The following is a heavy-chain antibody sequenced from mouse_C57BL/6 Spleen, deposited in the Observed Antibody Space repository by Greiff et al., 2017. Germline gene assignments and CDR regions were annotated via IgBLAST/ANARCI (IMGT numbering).Heavy chain of an antibody. CDR2: IHPNSGST. J-gene: IGHJ4*01. V-gene: IGHV1-64*01. CDR3: ARPRYYGNRHYYAMDY. Sequence: QVQLQQPGAELVKPGASVKLSCKASGYTFTSYWMHWVKQRPGQGLEWIGMIHPNSGSTNYNEKFKSKATLTVDKSSSTAYMQLSSLTSEDSAVYYCARPRYYGNRHYYAMDYWGQGTSVTVSS. D-gene: IGHD2-1*01. CDR1: GYTFTSYW.